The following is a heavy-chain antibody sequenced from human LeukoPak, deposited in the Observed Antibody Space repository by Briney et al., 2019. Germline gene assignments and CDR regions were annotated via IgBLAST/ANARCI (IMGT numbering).Heavy chain of an antibody. CDR1: GFTFSSYA. CDR3: ARGYYDFWSGYYEPLHFDY. Sequence: GGSLRLSCAASGFTFSSYAMSWVRQAPGKGLEWVLAISGSGGSTYYADSVKGRFTISRDNSKNTLYLQMNSLRAEDTAVYYCARGYYDFWSGYYEPLHFDYWGQGTLVTVSS. J-gene: IGHJ4*02. V-gene: IGHV3-23*01. D-gene: IGHD3-3*01. CDR2: ISGSGGST.